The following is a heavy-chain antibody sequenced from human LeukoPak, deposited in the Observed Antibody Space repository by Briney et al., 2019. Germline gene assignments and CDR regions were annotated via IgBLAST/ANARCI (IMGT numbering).Heavy chain of an antibody. CDR1: GFPFSSYW. CDR2: INSDGSAT. V-gene: IGHV3-74*01. J-gene: IGHJ6*02. CDR3: ASDSPYYGMDV. Sequence: GGSLRLSCAASGFPFSSYWMHWVRQVPGKGLLWVSRINSDGSATIYADSVRGRFTISRDNAKNTLYLQMSGLIVDDTAVYHCASDSPYYGMDVWGQGTTVTVSS.